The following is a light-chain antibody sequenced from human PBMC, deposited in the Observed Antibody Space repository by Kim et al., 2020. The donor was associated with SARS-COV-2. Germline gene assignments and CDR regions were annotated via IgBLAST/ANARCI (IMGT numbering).Light chain of an antibody. CDR2: RNN. V-gene: IGLV1-47*01. Sequence: QSVLTQPPSASGTPGQRVTISCSGSSSNIGSNYVYWYQQLPGTAPKLLIYRNNQRPSGVPDRFSGCKSGTSASLAISGLRSEDEADYYCEAWDDSLSGVVFGGGTQLTVL. CDR1: SSNIGSNY. J-gene: IGLJ2*01. CDR3: EAWDDSLSGVV.